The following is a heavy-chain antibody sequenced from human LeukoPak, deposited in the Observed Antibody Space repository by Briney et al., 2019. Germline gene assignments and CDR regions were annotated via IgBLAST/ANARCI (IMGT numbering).Heavy chain of an antibody. D-gene: IGHD5/OR15-5a*01. J-gene: IGHJ4*02. CDR2: IKQDGSET. V-gene: IGHV3-7*04. CDR3: ARHLAGDSLFRHFDY. CDR1: AITFSKSW. Sequence: GGSLRLSCTASAITFSKSWMSWVRQAPGKGLEWVANIKQDGSETNYVDSVKGRFTISRDNAKNSLFLQMNSLRGEDTAIYYCARHLAGDSLFRHFDYWGQGTLVTVSS.